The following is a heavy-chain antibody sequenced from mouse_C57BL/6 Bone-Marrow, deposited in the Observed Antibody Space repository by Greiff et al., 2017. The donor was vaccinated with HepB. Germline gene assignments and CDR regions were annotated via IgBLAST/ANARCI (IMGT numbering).Heavy chain of an antibody. V-gene: IGHV14-3*01. D-gene: IGHD1-1*01. J-gene: IGHJ1*03. CDR3: ARDPYGRGWYFDV. Sequence: VQLQQSVAELVRPGASVKLSCTASGFNIKNTYMHWVKQRPEQGLEWIGRIDPANGNTKYAPKFPGKATLTADTSSNTAYLQLSSLTSEDTAIYYCARDPYGRGWYFDVWGTGTTVTVSS. CDR1: GFNIKNTY. CDR2: IDPANGNT.